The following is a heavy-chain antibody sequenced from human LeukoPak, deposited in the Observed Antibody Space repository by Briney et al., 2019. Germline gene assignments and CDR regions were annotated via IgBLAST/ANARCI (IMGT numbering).Heavy chain of an antibody. V-gene: IGHV4-34*01. D-gene: IGHD6-19*01. CDR2: INHSGST. CDR3: ARDYGSGWSPSYYFDY. J-gene: IGHJ4*02. CDR1: GGSFSGYH. Sequence: PSETLSLTCAVYGGSFSGYHWNWIRQPPGKGLEWIGKINHSGSTNYNPSLKSRVTMSVDTSKNQFSLKLTSVTAADTAVYYCARDYGSGWSPSYYFDYWGQGTLVTVSS.